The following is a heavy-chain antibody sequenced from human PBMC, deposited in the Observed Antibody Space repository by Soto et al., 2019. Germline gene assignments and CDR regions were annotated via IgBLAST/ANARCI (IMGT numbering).Heavy chain of an antibody. D-gene: IGHD5-12*01. CDR3: ARDAPYSGYVGPY. Sequence: PGGSLRISCAASGFTVSSNYMSWVRQAPGKGLEWVSVIYSGGSTYYADSVKGRFTISRDNSKNTLYLQMNSLRAEDTAVYYCARDAPYSGYVGPYWGQGTLVTVSS. V-gene: IGHV3-66*01. J-gene: IGHJ4*02. CDR2: IYSGGST. CDR1: GFTVSSNY.